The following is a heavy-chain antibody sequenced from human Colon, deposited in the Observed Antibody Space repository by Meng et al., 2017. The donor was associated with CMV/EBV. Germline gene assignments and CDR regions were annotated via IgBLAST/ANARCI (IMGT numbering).Heavy chain of an antibody. J-gene: IGHJ6*02. CDR3: AGDYSEMATAGYYYGMDV. D-gene: IGHD5-24*01. Sequence: GGSLRLSCAASGFTFSSYAMHWVRQAPGKGLEWVAVISYDGSNKYYADSVKGRFTISRDNSKNTLYLQMNSLRAEDTAVYYCAGDYSEMATAGYYYGMDVWGQGTTVTVSS. CDR1: GFTFSSYA. V-gene: IGHV3-30-3*01. CDR2: ISYDGSNK.